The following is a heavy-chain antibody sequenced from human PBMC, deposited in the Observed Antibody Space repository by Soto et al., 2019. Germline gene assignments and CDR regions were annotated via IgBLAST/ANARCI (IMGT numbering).Heavy chain of an antibody. J-gene: IGHJ6*02. V-gene: IGHV4-61*08. CDR3: ARSPNYYYYRLDV. CDR1: GGSVSSGDYF. CDR2: IYYSGST. Sequence: PSETLSLTCTVSGGSVSSGDYFWSWLRQSPGKRLEWIAYIYYSGSTNYNPSLKSRATISVDTSKGQVSLTLTSMTAADAALYYCARSPNYYYYRLDVWGQGTAVTASS.